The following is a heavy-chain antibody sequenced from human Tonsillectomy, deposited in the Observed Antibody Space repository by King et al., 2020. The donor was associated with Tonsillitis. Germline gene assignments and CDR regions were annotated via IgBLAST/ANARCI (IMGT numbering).Heavy chain of an antibody. CDR2: IYHSGST. D-gene: IGHD3-10*01. V-gene: IGHV4-38-2*01. CDR3: ARQSYGSGSYYKDY. CDR1: GYSISSGYY. Sequence: VQLQESGPGLVKPSETLSLTCAVSGYSISSGYYWGWIRQPPGKGLEWIATIYHSGSTYYNPSLKSRVTISVDTSKNQFSLKLSSVIAADTAVYYCARQSYGSGSYYKDYWGQGTLVTVSS. J-gene: IGHJ4*02.